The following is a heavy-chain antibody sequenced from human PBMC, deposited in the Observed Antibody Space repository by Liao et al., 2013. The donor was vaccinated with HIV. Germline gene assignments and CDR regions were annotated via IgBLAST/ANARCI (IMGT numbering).Heavy chain of an antibody. J-gene: IGHJ4*02. D-gene: IGHD5-12*01. CDR3: ARSDIVATPLDY. CDR1: GGSFSGYY. CDR2: INHSGST. Sequence: QVQLQQWGAGLLKPSETLSLTCAVYGGSFSGYYWSWIRQPPGKGLEWIGEINHSGSTNYNPSLKSRVTISVDTSKNQFSLKLSSVTAADTAVYYCARSDIVATPLDYWGQGTLVTVSS. V-gene: IGHV4-34*01.